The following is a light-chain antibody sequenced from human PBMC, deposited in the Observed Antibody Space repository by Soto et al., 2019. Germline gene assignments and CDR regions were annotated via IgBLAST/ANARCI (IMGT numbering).Light chain of an antibody. V-gene: IGKV3-11*01. CDR3: QQRSNWSGT. J-gene: IGKJ3*01. CDR2: DAS. CDR1: QSVSSY. Sequence: EILLTQSPATLSLFPGEKATLSCRASQSVSSYLAWYQQKPGQAPRLLIYDASNRATGIPARFSGSGSGTDFTLTISSLEPEDFAVYYCQQRSNWSGTFGPGTKVDI.